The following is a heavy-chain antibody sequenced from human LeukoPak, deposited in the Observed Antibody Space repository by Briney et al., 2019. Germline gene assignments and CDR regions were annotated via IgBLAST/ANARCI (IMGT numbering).Heavy chain of an antibody. CDR3: ATAGIAARRYFDY. D-gene: IGHD6-6*01. Sequence: PSETLSLTCTVSGGSISSDYWIWIRQPPGKRLQCIGYIYYTGSTNYDASLKSRVTISLDTSKNQFSLRLTSVTAADTAVYYCATAGIAARRYFDYWGQGTLVTVSS. J-gene: IGHJ4*02. V-gene: IGHV4-59*01. CDR1: GGSISSDY. CDR2: IYYTGST.